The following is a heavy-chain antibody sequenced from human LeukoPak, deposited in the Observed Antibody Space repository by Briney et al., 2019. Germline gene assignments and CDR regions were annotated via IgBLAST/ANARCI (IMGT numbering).Heavy chain of an antibody. Sequence: GGSLRLSCAASGFILSSYTMNWVRQAPGKGLEWVSSITSSSNYIYYADSVKGRFTISRDNAKNSRFLQMNSLGSEDTAVYYCGRDAYSSSSFDYWGQGTLVTVSS. CDR1: GFILSSYT. J-gene: IGHJ4*02. CDR2: ITSSSNYI. V-gene: IGHV3-21*01. CDR3: GRDAYSSSSFDY. D-gene: IGHD6-19*01.